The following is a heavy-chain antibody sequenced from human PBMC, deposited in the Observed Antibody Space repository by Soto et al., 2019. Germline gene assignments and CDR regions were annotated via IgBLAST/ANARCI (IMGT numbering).Heavy chain of an antibody. Sequence: PGGSLGLSCAASVFTFSSYAMHWVRQAPGKGLEWVAVISYDGSNKYYADSVKGRFTISRDNSRNTLYLQLNSLRGEDTAIYYCAKVGHMIRDHAFDIWGQGKRGTVS. D-gene: IGHD3-10*01. CDR1: VFTFSSYA. CDR3: AKVGHMIRDHAFDI. V-gene: IGHV3-30-3*01. CDR2: ISYDGSNK. J-gene: IGHJ3*02.